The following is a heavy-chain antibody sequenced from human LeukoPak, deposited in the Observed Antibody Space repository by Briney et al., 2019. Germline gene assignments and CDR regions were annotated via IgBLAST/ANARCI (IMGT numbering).Heavy chain of an antibody. CDR3: ARKPYDILTGRNYYYMDV. J-gene: IGHJ6*03. CDR2: ITSSSSYI. CDR1: GFTFSSYS. D-gene: IGHD3-9*01. V-gene: IGHV3-21*06. Sequence: GGSLRLSCAASGFTFSSYSMNWVRQAPGKGLEWVSSITSSSSYIYYADSVKGRFTISRDNAKNSLYLQMNSLRAEDTAVYYCARKPYDILTGRNYYYMDVWGKGTTVTISS.